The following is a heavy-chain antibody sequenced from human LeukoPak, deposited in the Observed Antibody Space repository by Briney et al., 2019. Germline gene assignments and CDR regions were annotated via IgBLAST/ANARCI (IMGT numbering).Heavy chain of an antibody. CDR1: GFTFSTYT. J-gene: IGHJ4*02. Sequence: PGGSLRLSCGASGFTFSTYTIHWVRQAPGKGLEWVALISYDGSNRYYADSVKGRFTISRDNSKNMVWLQINSPTAEDTATYYCAKDGNWARFEDWGQGTLVTVSS. V-gene: IGHV3-30*04. D-gene: IGHD7-27*01. CDR2: ISYDGSNR. CDR3: AKDGNWARFED.